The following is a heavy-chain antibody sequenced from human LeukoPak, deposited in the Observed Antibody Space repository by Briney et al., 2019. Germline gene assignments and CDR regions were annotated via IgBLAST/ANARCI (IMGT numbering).Heavy chain of an antibody. CDR1: GGSFSGYY. CDR3: ARVDYVWGSYRYTSNFDY. V-gene: IGHV4-34*01. CDR2: INHSGST. D-gene: IGHD3-16*02. Sequence: SETLSLTCAVYGGSFSGYYWSWIRQPAGKGLEWIGEINHSGSTNYNPSLKSRVTISVDTSKNQFSLKLSSVTAADTAVYYCARVDYVWGSYRYTSNFDYWGQGTLVTVSS. J-gene: IGHJ4*02.